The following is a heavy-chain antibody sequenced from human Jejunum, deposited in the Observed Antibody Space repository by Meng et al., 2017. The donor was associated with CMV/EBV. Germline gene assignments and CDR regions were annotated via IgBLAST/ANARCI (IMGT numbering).Heavy chain of an antibody. CDR3: VTRSKFNLVWSFDI. V-gene: IGHV6-1*01. D-gene: IGHD4-11*01. CDR1: VSSKDVT. CDR2: TYYRSKWYN. J-gene: IGHJ3*02. Sequence: VSSKDVTWDWIRQSPSGGLEWLGRTYYRSKWYNDYAQSVKGRISVTPDTSKNQFSLELKSVSPADAAVYYCVTRSKFNLVWSFDIWGQGTTVTVSS.